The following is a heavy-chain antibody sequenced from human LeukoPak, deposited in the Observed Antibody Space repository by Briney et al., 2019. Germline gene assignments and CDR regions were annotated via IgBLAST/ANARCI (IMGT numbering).Heavy chain of an antibody. Sequence: PGGSLRLSCAASGFTFSSYAMSWVRQAPGKGLEWVSAISGSCGSTYYADSVKGRFTISRDNSKNTLYLQMNSLRAEDTAVYYCAKDTYYYDSSGYYPVDYWGQGTLVIVSS. CDR2: ISGSCGST. V-gene: IGHV3-23*01. CDR3: AKDTYYYDSSGYYPVDY. J-gene: IGHJ4*02. D-gene: IGHD3-22*01. CDR1: GFTFSSYA.